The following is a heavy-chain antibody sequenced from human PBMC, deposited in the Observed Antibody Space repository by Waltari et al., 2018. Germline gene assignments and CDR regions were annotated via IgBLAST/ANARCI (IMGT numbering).Heavy chain of an antibody. CDR1: GFTLGSYS. V-gene: IGHV3-21*01. D-gene: IGHD2-2*01. CDR3: ARGLSYCSSTSCYDAFDI. CDR2: ISSSSSYI. Sequence: EVQLVESGGGLVKPGGSLRLSCAASGFTLGSYSMNWVRQAPGKGLEWVSSISSSSSYIYYADSVKGRFTISRDNAKNSLYLQMNSLRAEDMAVYYCARGLSYCSSTSCYDAFDIWGQGTMVTVSS. J-gene: IGHJ3*02.